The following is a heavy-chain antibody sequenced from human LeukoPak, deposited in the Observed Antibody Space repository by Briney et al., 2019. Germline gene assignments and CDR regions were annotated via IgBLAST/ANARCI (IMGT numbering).Heavy chain of an antibody. Sequence: SETLSLTCTVSGGSISSSSSYWGWIRQPPGKGREWIGHIYYSGSTYYDPSLKSRITMSVDTSKNKFFLKLSSVTAADTAVYYCATLYGSGTYYFDYWGQGTLVTVSS. V-gene: IGHV4-39*01. D-gene: IGHD3-10*01. CDR1: GGSISSSSSY. J-gene: IGHJ4*02. CDR2: IYYSGST. CDR3: ATLYGSGTYYFDY.